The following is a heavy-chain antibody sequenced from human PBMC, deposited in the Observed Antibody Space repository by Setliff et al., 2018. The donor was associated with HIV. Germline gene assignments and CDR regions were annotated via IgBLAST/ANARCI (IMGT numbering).Heavy chain of an antibody. Sequence: PSETLSLTCAVYGGSFSGYYWNWIRQSPGKGLEWIGEINLSGSTNYNPSLKSRITISVDTSKKQFSLKLNSVTAADTAVYYCARGPAEWQIVVVPAAHWYFDLWGRGTLVTVSS. V-gene: IGHV4-34*01. CDR2: INLSGST. J-gene: IGHJ2*01. CDR1: GGSFSGYY. CDR3: ARGPAEWQIVVVPAAHWYFDL. D-gene: IGHD2-2*01.